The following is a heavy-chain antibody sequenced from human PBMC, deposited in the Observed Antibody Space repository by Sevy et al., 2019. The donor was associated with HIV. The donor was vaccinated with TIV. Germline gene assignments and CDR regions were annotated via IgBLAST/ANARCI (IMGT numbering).Heavy chain of an antibody. V-gene: IGHV1-2*02. CDR2: INPNSGGT. D-gene: IGHD3-22*01. CDR3: AREQTKSYYDSSGYYY. J-gene: IGHJ4*02. Sequence: ASVKVSCKASGYTFTGYYMHWVRQAPGQGLEWMGWINPNSGGTNYAQKFQGRVTMTRDTSISTAYIELSRLRSDDTAVYYCAREQTKSYYDSSGYYYWGQGTLVTVSS. CDR1: GYTFTGYY.